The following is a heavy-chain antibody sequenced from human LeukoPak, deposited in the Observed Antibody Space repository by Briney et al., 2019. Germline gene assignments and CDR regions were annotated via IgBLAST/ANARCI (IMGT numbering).Heavy chain of an antibody. D-gene: IGHD6-19*01. J-gene: IGHJ4*02. V-gene: IGHV3-21*03. Sequence: GGSLRLSCAASGFTFSSYSMNWVRQAPGKGLEWVSSISSSSSYIYYADSVKGRFTISRDNAKNSLYLQMNSLRAEDTAVYYCSRAYSTGWLGINDYWGQGAPVTVSS. CDR1: GFTFSSYS. CDR3: SRAYSTGWLGINDY. CDR2: ISSSSSYI.